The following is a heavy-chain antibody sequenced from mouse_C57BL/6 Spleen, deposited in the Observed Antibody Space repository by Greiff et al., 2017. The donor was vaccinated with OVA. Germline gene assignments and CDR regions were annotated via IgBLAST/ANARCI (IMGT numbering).Heavy chain of an antibody. Sequence: VKLMESGPGLVQPSQSLSITCTVSGFSLTSYGVHWVRQSPGKGLEWLGVIWRGGSTDYNAAFMSRLSITKDNSKSQVFFKMNSLQADDTAIYYCAKINWDGYFDVWGTGTTVTVSS. J-gene: IGHJ1*03. D-gene: IGHD4-1*02. CDR1: GFSLTSYG. CDR3: AKINWDGYFDV. CDR2: IWRGGST. V-gene: IGHV2-5*01.